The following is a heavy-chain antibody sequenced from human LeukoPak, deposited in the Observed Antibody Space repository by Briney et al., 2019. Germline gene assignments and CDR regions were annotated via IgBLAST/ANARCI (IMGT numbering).Heavy chain of an antibody. CDR3: ARLDHLYYYYGMDV. Sequence: SETLSLTCAVYGGSFSGYYWSWIRQPPGKGLEWIGEINHSGSTNYNPSLKSRVTISVDTSKNQFSLKLSSVTAADTAVYYCARLDHLYYYYGMDVWGQGTTVTVSS. CDR1: GGSFSGYY. CDR2: INHSGST. D-gene: IGHD1-14*01. J-gene: IGHJ6*02. V-gene: IGHV4-34*01.